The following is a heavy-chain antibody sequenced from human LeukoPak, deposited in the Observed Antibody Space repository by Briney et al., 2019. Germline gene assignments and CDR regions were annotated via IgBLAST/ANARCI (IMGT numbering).Heavy chain of an antibody. D-gene: IGHD1-7*01. CDR2: IKQDGSEK. CDR3: ATSRTFDY. J-gene: IGHJ4*02. CDR1: GITFSSYW. Sequence: GGSLRLSCAASGITFSSYWMNWVRQAPGKGLEWVANIKQDGSEKYYVDFAKGRFTISRDNAKNSLYLQMNSLRAEDTAVYYCATSRTFDYWGQGTLVTVSS. V-gene: IGHV3-7*01.